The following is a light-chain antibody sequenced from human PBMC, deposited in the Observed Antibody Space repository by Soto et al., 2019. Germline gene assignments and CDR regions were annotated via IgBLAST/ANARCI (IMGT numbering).Light chain of an antibody. CDR3: GSWDSSLTANV. Sequence: QSVLTQPPSVSAAPGQKVTISCSGSSSNIRNNYVSWYQQLPGTAPKLLIYDNNKRPSGIPDRFSGSKSGTSATLGITGLQTGDEADYYCGSWDSSLTANVFGTGTKV. CDR1: SSNIRNNY. J-gene: IGLJ1*01. CDR2: DNN. V-gene: IGLV1-51*01.